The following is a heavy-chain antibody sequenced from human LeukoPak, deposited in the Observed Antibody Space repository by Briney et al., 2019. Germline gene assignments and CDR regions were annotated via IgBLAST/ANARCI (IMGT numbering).Heavy chain of an antibody. CDR3: ARDEGGFDVRLGELSPYFDY. Sequence: GRSLRLSCAASGFTFSSYGMHWVRQAPGKGLECVAVIWYDGSNKYYADCVKGRFTISRDSSKNTLYLQMNSLRAEDTAVYYCARDEGGFDVRLGELSPYFDYWSQATLVTVSS. CDR1: GFTFSSYG. CDR2: IWYDGSNK. V-gene: IGHV3-33*01. J-gene: IGHJ4*02. D-gene: IGHD3-16*02.